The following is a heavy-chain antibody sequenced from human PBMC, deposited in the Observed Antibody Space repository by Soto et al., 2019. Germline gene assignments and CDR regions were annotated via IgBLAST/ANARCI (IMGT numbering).Heavy chain of an antibody. CDR1: GFIFSDYY. J-gene: IGHJ4*02. Sequence: QVQLVESGGGLVTPGGSLRLSCAASGFIFSDYYMSWIRQAPGKGLEWVSYITSSGSIIYYADSVKGRFSISRDNAKNSLYLQMNSLRAEDTAVYYCARDLSRRGASGTPFDHWGQGTLVTVSS. CDR2: ITSSGSII. V-gene: IGHV3-11*01. CDR3: ARDLSRRGASGTPFDH. D-gene: IGHD1-1*01.